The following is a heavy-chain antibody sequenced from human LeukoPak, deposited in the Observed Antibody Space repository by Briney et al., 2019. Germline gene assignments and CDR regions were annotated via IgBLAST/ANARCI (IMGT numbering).Heavy chain of an antibody. Sequence: QSGGSLRLSCAASGFTFSSYWMHWVRQAPGKGLVWVSRINSDGSSTSYADSVKGRFTISRDNAKNTLYLQMNSLRVEDTALYYCARSFSNTVRGVGDSWGQGTLVTVSS. CDR3: ARSFSNTVRGVGDS. CDR1: GFTFSSYW. CDR2: INSDGSST. J-gene: IGHJ4*02. V-gene: IGHV3-74*01. D-gene: IGHD3-10*01.